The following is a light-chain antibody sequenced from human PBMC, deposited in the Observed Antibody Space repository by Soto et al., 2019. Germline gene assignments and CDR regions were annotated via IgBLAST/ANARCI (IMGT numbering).Light chain of an antibody. V-gene: IGKV1-39*01. J-gene: IGKJ2*01. CDR1: QSISTY. CDR2: DAS. CDR3: QQSYTVPYT. Sequence: DIQMTQSPSSLSASVGDRVTITCRASQSISTYSNWYQVKPGKAPKLPIYDASTLKDEVPSRFSGSGSGTDFTLTISSLQPDDFATYFCQQSYTVPYTFGQGTKLEIK.